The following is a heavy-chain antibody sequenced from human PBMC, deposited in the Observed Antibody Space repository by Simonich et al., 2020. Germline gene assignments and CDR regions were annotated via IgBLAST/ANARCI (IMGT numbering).Heavy chain of an antibody. Sequence: EVQLVESGGGLVKPGGSLRLSCAASGFTFSSYSMNWVRQAPGKGLGWVTSISSSSSYIYYADSVKGRFTISRDNAKNSLYLQMNSLRAEDTAVYYCARANERDYWGQGTLVTVSS. D-gene: IGHD1-1*01. J-gene: IGHJ4*02. CDR2: ISSSSSYI. V-gene: IGHV3-21*01. CDR3: ARANERDY. CDR1: GFTFSSYS.